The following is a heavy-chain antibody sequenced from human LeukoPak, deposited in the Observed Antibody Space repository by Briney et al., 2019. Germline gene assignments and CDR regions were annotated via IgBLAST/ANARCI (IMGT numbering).Heavy chain of an antibody. J-gene: IGHJ6*03. V-gene: IGHV4-34*01. D-gene: IGHD6-6*01. Sequence: SETLSLTCAVYGGSFSGYYWSWIRQPPGKGLEWIGEINHSGSTNYNPSLKSRVTISIDTSKNQFSLKLSSVTAADTAVYYCARLEYSSSSVYYYYYMDVWGKGTTVTVSS. CDR3: ARLEYSSSSVYYYYYMDV. CDR2: INHSGST. CDR1: GGSFSGYY.